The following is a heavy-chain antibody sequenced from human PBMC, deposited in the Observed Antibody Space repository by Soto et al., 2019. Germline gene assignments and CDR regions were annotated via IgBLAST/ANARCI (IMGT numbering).Heavy chain of an antibody. V-gene: IGHV4-34*01. D-gene: IGHD4-4*01. CDR2: INHSGST. J-gene: IGHJ4*02. CDR1: GGSFSGYY. CDR3: AREDYSNFDY. Sequence: SETLSLTCAVYGGSFSGYYWSWIRQPPGKGLEWIGEINHSGSTNYNPSLRSRVTISVDTSKNQFSLKLSSVTAADTAVYYCAREDYSNFDYWGQGTLVTVSS.